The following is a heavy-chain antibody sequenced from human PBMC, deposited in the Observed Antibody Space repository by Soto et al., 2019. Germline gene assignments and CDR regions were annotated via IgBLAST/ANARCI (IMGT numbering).Heavy chain of an antibody. V-gene: IGHV4-31*03. CDR2: ISYSGST. D-gene: IGHD3-10*01. J-gene: IGHJ3*01. CDR1: GGSISSGAYS. CDR3: ARERITVVRGIISAFDF. Sequence: QVQLQESGPGLVKPSQTLSLTCTVSGGSISSGAYSWSWIRQLPGKGLEWIGYISYSGSTYNSPSLKRRVTIVGDTSKNQFSLKLSSVTAADTAVYYCARERITVVRGIISAFDFWGQGTMVTVSS.